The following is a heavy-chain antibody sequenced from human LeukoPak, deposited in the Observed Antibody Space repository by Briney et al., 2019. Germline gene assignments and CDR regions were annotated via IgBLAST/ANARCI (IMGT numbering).Heavy chain of an antibody. CDR2: ISGSGSST. Sequence: PGGSLRLSCAASGFTFSSYAMSWVRQAPGKGLEWVSGISGSGSSTYYADSVKGRFTISRDNSKNTLNLQMNSLRAEDTAVYHCANHSDTAMVYAYWGQGTLVTVSS. V-gene: IGHV3-23*01. CDR3: ANHSDTAMVYAY. J-gene: IGHJ4*02. D-gene: IGHD5-18*01. CDR1: GFTFSSYA.